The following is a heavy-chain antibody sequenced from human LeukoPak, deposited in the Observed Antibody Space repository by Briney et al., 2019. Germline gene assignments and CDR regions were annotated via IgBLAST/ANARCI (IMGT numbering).Heavy chain of an antibody. CDR3: ARRLYSSSWALDY. CDR2: ISYSGST. J-gene: IGHJ4*02. CDR1: GGSISSFY. Sequence: SETLSLTCTVSGGSISSFYWSWIRQPPGKGLEWIGYISYSGSTNYNPSLKSRVTISVDMSKNQLSLKLSSVTAADTAVYYCARRLYSSSWALDYWGQGTLVTVSS. V-gene: IGHV4-59*08. D-gene: IGHD6-13*01.